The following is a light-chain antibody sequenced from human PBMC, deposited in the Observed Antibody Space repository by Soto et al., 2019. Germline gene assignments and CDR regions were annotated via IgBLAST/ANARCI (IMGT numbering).Light chain of an antibody. CDR1: QSVSSGY. CDR3: QQYAGSPRT. CDR2: GVS. J-gene: IGKJ1*01. V-gene: IGKV3-20*01. Sequence: EIVLTQSPGTLSLSPRDRATLSCRASQSVSSGYLAWYQHKPGQAHRLLIYGVSSRAPGIPDRFSGSGSGTDFTLTISRLEPEDYAVYYCQQYAGSPRTFGQGTQVEVK.